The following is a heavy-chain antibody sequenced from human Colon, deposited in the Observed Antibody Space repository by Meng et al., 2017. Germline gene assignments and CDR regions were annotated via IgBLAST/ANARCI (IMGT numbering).Heavy chain of an antibody. CDR2: IMPSVGDA. D-gene: IGHD3-10*01. V-gene: IGHV1-2*06. Sequence: VQWVQSGAEVKKPGASVKVSCKSSGYTFIDSHVHWVRQAPGQGLEWMGRIMPSVGDASSAEKFQGRLTLTWDTSIDTAYMDLSSLRSDDSAIYYCVRDGSYYDFDYWGQGTLVTVSS. CDR1: GYTFIDSH. CDR3: VRDGSYYDFDY. J-gene: IGHJ4*02.